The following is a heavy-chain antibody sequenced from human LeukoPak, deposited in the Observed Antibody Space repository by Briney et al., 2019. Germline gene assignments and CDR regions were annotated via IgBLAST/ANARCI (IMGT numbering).Heavy chain of an antibody. J-gene: IGHJ4*02. CDR1: GFTVSSNY. Sequence: PGGSLRPSCAASGFTVSSNYMTWVRQAPGKGLEWVSVIYSGGSTYYADSVKGRFTISRDNSKGTVYLQMNSLRPEDTAVYYCAKDDAWLQYGNWGRGTLVTVSS. CDR2: IYSGGST. D-gene: IGHD5-24*01. V-gene: IGHV3-53*01. CDR3: AKDDAWLQYGN.